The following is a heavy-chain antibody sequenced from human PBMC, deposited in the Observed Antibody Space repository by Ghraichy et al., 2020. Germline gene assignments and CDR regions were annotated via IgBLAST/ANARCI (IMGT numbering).Heavy chain of an antibody. Sequence: GGSLRLSCAASGFTLSDYFMDWVRQAPGKGLEWVGRRRNKANTYSTEYTASVKGSFTISTDDSMNSLFLQMNSLKTEDTAVYSFARAPAHKGGYYIDYWGQGTLVTVFS. D-gene: IGHD3-16*01. CDR2: RRNKANTYST. CDR1: GFTLSDYF. J-gene: IGHJ4*02. V-gene: IGHV3-72*01. CDR3: ARAPAHKGGYYIDY.